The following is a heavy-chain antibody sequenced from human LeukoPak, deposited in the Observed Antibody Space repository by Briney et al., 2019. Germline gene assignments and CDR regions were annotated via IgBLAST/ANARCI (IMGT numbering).Heavy chain of an antibody. D-gene: IGHD3-22*01. CDR3: ARASYYYDSSGYYAYWFDP. V-gene: IGHV4-4*07. CDR2: IYTSGST. J-gene: IGHJ5*02. CDR1: GGSISSYY. Sequence: SETLSLTCTVSGGSISSYYWSWIRQPAGKGLEWIGRIYTSGSTNYNPSLKSRVTMSVDTSKNQFSLKLSSVTAADTAVYYCARASYYYDSSGYYAYWFDPWGQGTLVTVSS.